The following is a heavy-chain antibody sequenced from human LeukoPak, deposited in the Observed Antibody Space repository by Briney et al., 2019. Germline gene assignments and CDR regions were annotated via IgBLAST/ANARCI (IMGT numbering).Heavy chain of an antibody. CDR2: ISGSGGST. V-gene: IGHV3-23*01. Sequence: GGSLRLSCAASGFTFSSYAMSWVRQAPGKGLEWVSAISGSGGSTYYADSVKGRFTISRDNSKNTLYLQMNSLRAEDTAVYYCAKGDYGDYVGLGNYFDYWGQGTLVTVSS. D-gene: IGHD4-17*01. CDR3: AKGDYGDYVGLGNYFDY. CDR1: GFTFSSYA. J-gene: IGHJ4*02.